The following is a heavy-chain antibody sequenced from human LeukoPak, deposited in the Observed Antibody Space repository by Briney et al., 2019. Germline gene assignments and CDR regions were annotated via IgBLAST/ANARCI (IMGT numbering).Heavy chain of an antibody. CDR3: ARDLYYDSSGYPQN. CDR1: GFTFSSYG. D-gene: IGHD3-22*01. V-gene: IGHV3-30*02. J-gene: IGHJ4*02. CDR2: TRYDGSNK. Sequence: GGSLRLSCAASGFTFSSYGMHWVRQAPGKGLEWVAFTRYDGSNKYYADSVKGRFTIPRDNSKNTLYLQMNSLRAADTAVYYCARDLYYDSSGYPQNWGQGTLVTVSS.